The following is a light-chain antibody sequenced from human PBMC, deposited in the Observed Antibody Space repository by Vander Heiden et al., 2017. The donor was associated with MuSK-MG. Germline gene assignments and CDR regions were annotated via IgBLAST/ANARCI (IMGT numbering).Light chain of an antibody. CDR2: GTS. J-gene: IGKJ2*01. CDR3: HQDNERPRT. V-gene: IGKV3-15*01. Sequence: EIVLTQSPAILSVSPGERANLSCRASQSVRSDLAWYQHKPGQAPRLLIYGTSTRATGIPARFSGSGSRTDFTLIISSLQSEDFAIYYCHQDNERPRTFGQGTKLEIK. CDR1: QSVRSD.